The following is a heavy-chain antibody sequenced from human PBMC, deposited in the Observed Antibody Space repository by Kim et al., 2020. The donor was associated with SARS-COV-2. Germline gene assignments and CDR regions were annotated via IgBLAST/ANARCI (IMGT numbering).Heavy chain of an antibody. CDR3: AREGESLKHFDY. D-gene: IGHD3-16*01. J-gene: IGHJ4*02. CDR2: T. V-gene: IGHV1-46*04. Sequence: TRYAHTLWGRVTVTRDTCTSTLYMELTSLRSEDTAVYYCAREGESLKHFDYWGQGTLVTVSS.